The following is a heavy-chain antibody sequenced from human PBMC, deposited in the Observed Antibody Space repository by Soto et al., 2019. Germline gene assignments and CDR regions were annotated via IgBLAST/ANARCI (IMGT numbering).Heavy chain of an antibody. J-gene: IGHJ5*02. CDR2: INHSGST. Sequence: PSETLSLTCAVYGGSFSAYYWTWIRQPPGTGLEWIGEINHSGSTNYNPSLKSRVTISVDTSKNQFSLKLSSVTAADTAVYYCASPKIAFYNWFDPWGQGTLVTVSS. V-gene: IGHV4-34*01. D-gene: IGHD3-3*02. CDR1: GGSFSAYY. CDR3: ASPKIAFYNWFDP.